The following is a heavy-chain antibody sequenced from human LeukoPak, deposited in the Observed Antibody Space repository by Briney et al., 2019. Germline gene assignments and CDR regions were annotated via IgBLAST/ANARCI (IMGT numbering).Heavy chain of an antibody. D-gene: IGHD3-10*01. J-gene: IGHJ4*02. CDR1: GGSISSYY. Sequence: SETLSLTCTVSGGSISSYYWSWIRQPPGKGLEWIGYIYYSGTTKYNPSLKSRVTISVDTSKNQFSLKLSSVTAADTAVYYCARGTVYGSGSRVLGFDYWGQGTLVTVSS. CDR2: IYYSGTT. CDR3: ARGTVYGSGSRVLGFDY. V-gene: IGHV4-59*12.